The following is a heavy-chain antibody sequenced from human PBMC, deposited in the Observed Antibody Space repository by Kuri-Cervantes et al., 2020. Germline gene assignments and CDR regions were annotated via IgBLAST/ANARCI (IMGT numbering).Heavy chain of an antibody. CDR2: IRYDGNIK. Sequence: GESLKIPCAVSGFTFSSFGMHWVRHSPGKGLEWVAFIRYDGNIKFYADSVKGRFTISRDNSKNTLYLQMGSLRVEDAAVYYCAKGFMGGPLGIFDSWGQGTLVTVSS. V-gene: IGHV3-30*02. CDR1: GFTFSSFG. D-gene: IGHD3-16*01. CDR3: AKGFMGGPLGIFDS. J-gene: IGHJ4*02.